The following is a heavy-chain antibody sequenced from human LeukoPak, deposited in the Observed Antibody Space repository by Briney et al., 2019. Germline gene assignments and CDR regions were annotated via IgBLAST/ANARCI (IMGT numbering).Heavy chain of an antibody. D-gene: IGHD3-22*01. CDR1: GFTFSNFG. CDR2: LRYDGTTK. J-gene: IGHJ3*01. Sequence: GGSLRLSCAASGFTFSNFGMNWVRQSPGKGLEWLAFLRYDGTTKNYADSVKGRFTISRDNATNSLYLQVNSLRPEDPALYYCASSHTAWLLPSMGGGQGTMVTVSS. V-gene: IGHV3-30*02. CDR3: ASSHTAWLLPSMG.